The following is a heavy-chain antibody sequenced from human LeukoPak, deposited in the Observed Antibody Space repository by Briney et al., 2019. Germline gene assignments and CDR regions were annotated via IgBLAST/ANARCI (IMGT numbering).Heavy chain of an antibody. CDR1: GGSISSYY. Sequence: PSETLSLTCTVSGGSISSYYWSWIRQPPGKGLEWIGYIYYSGSTNYNPSLKSRVTISVDTSKNQFSLKLSSVTAADTAVYYCARGGNYYGSGSYLSYFDYWGQGTLVTVSS. D-gene: IGHD3-10*01. J-gene: IGHJ4*02. CDR2: IYYSGST. CDR3: ARGGNYYGSGSYLSYFDY. V-gene: IGHV4-59*08.